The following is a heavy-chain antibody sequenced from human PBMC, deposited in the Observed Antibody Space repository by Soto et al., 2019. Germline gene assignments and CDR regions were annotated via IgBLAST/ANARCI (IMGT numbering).Heavy chain of an antibody. J-gene: IGHJ6*02. CDR1: GFTFSNYA. D-gene: IGHD3-10*01. CDR2: IGGGGDDT. V-gene: IGHV3-23*01. Sequence: VQLLESGGGLVQPGGSLRLSCAASGFTFSNYAMSWVRQAPGKGLEWVSGIGGGGDDTYYADSVKGRFIISRDNSESTLSLQMNGLRAEDTAVYYCARARITMVRGGGYYYYGMDVWGQGTTVTVSS. CDR3: ARARITMVRGGGYYYYGMDV.